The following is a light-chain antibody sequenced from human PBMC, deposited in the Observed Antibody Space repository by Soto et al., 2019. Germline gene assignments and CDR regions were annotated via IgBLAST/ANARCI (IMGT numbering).Light chain of an antibody. V-gene: IGKV3-20*01. J-gene: IGKJ5*01. CDR2: GAS. CDR1: QSVSSSY. CDR3: QQYGSSIT. Sequence: EIVLTQSPGTLSLSPGERATLSCRASQSVSSSYLAWYQHKPGQAPRLLIYGASSRATGIPDRFSGSGSGTDFTLTISRLEPEDFAVYYCQQYGSSITFGQGTRLEI.